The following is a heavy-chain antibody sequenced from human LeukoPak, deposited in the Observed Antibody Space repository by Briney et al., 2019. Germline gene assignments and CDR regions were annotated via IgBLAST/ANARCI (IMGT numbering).Heavy chain of an antibody. D-gene: IGHD2-2*02. CDR1: GFTFNTYS. CDR2: IWYDGSNK. J-gene: IGHJ4*02. Sequence: GRSLRLSCVASGFTFNTYSMHWIRQAPSKGLEWVAFIWYDGSNKYYADSVKGRFTISRDNSKNTLYLQMNSLRVEDTAVYYCAREGDCSSTSCSTPDYWGQGTLVTVSS. CDR3: AREGDCSSTSCSTPDY. V-gene: IGHV3-30*04.